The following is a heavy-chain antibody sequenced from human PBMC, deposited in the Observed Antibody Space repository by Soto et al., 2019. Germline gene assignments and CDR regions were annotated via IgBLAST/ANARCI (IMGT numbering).Heavy chain of an antibody. V-gene: IGHV3-23*01. Sequence: RGSLRLSCAASGFTFSSYAMICCRQAPGKGLEWVSAISGSGGSTYYADSVKGRFTISRDNSKNTLYLQMNSLRAEDTAVYYCAKAWGATDYYGMDVWGQGTTVTVSS. D-gene: IGHD3-16*01. CDR2: ISGSGGST. CDR3: AKAWGATDYYGMDV. CDR1: GFTFSSYA. J-gene: IGHJ6*02.